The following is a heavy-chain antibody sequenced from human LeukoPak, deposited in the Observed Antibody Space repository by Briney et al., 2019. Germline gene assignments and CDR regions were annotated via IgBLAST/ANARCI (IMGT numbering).Heavy chain of an antibody. CDR2: IYPGDSDT. CDR3: ARNLKPPYYYYGMDV. J-gene: IGHJ6*02. V-gene: IGHV5-51*01. D-gene: IGHD3-9*01. Sequence: GESLKISCKGSGYSFTSYWIGWVRQMPGKGLEWMGIIYPGDSDTRYSPSFQGQVTISADKSISTAYLQWSSLKASDTAMYYCARNLKPPYYYYGMDVWGQGTTVTVSS. CDR1: GYSFTSYW.